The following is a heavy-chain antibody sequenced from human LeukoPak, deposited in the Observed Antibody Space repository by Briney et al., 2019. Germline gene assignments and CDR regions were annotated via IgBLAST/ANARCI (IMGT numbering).Heavy chain of an antibody. J-gene: IGHJ6*03. CDR3: ARGSGRLGSYYKSRDYYYYMDV. Sequence: PSETLSLTCTVYGGPFSGYYWSWIRQPPGKGLEWIGGVNHSGTTNYTPSLKNRVAISLDTSKNQFSLKLSSVTAADTAVYYCARGSGRLGSYYKSRDYYYYMDVWDRGTTVTVSS. CDR2: VNHSGTT. CDR1: GGPFSGYY. V-gene: IGHV4-34*01. D-gene: IGHD3-10*01.